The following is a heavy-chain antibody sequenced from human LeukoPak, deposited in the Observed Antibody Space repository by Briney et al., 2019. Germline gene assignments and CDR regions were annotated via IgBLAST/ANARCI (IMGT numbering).Heavy chain of an antibody. J-gene: IGHJ4*02. CDR1: GFTFDDYA. V-gene: IGHV3-9*01. D-gene: IGHD6-19*01. Sequence: PGRSLRLSCAASGFTFDDYAMHWVRQAPGKGLEWVSGISWNSGSIGYADSVKGRFTIPRDNAKNSLYLQMNSLRAEDTALYYCAKDIGAVAGPFDYWGQGTLVTVSS. CDR3: AKDIGAVAGPFDY. CDR2: ISWNSGSI.